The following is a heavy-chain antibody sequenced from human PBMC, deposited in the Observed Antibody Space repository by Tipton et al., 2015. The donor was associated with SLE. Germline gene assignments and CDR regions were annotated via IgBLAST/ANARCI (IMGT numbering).Heavy chain of an antibody. V-gene: IGHV1-69*13. D-gene: IGHD1-26*01. J-gene: IGHJ6*02. CDR1: GYTFNTFG. CDR2: IIPIFGTA. CDR3: ARRSGTWGDYYYYGMDV. Sequence: QSGAEVKQPGSSVKVSCKTSGYTFNTFGISWVRQAPGQGLEWMGGIIPIFGTANYAQKFQGRVTITADESTSTAYMELSSLRSEDTAVYYCARRSGTWGDYYYYGMDVWGQGTTVTVSS.